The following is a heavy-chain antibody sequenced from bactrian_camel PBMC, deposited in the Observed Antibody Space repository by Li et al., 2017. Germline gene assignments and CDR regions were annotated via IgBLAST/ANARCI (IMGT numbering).Heavy chain of an antibody. J-gene: IGHJ4*01. D-gene: IGHD2*01. Sequence: VQLVESGGGSVEAGGSLRLSCTLSGDRPGNRCVAWVRQAPGKGLEWVSGIYSGGTSTLYADSVKGRFTISRDNAKNTLTLQMSSLKTEDTGVYYCATDDPRLIFCGSGCRPYWGQGTQVTVS. CDR2: IYSGGTST. V-gene: IGHV3S1*01. CDR3: ATDDPRLIFCGSGCRPY. CDR1: GDRPGNRC.